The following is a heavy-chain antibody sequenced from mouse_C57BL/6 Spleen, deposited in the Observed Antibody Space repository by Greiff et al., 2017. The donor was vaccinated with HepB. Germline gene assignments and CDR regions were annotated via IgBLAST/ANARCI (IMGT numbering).Heavy chain of an antibody. V-gene: IGHV1-63*01. CDR1: GYTFTNYW. J-gene: IGHJ4*01. Sequence: QVQLQQSGAELVRPGTSVKMSCKASGYTFTNYWIGWAKQRPGHGLEWIGDIYPGGGYTNYNEKFKGKATLTADKSSSTAYMQFSSLTSEDSAIYYCARLRDRGAMDYWGQGTSVTVSS. CDR3: ARLRDRGAMDY. D-gene: IGHD2-14*01. CDR2: IYPGGGYT.